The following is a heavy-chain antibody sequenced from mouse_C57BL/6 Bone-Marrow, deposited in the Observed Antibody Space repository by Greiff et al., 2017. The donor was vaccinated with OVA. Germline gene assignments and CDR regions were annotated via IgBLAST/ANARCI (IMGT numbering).Heavy chain of an antibody. CDR3: AYGNWYCDV. J-gene: IGHJ1*03. Sequence: VHVKQSGPELVKPGASVKISCKASGYSFTGYYMNWVKQSPEKSLEWIGEINPSTGGTTYNQKFKAKATLTVDKSSSTAYMQLKSLTSEDSAVYYCAYGNWYCDVWGTGTTVTVSS. V-gene: IGHV1-42*01. CDR1: GYSFTGYY. CDR2: INPSTGGT. D-gene: IGHD2-1*01.